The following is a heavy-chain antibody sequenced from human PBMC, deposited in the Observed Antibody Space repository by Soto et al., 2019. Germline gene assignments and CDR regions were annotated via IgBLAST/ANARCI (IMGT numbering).Heavy chain of an antibody. Sequence: PSETLSLTCAVSGGSISSSNWWSWVRQPPGKGLKWIGEIYHSGSTNYNPSLKSRVTISVDKSKNQFSLKLSSVTAVDTAVYYCAREPAIAAAGRDPGDYYYYGMDVWGQGTTVTVSS. CDR3: AREPAIAAAGRDPGDYYYYGMDV. CDR1: GGSISSSNW. CDR2: IYHSGST. V-gene: IGHV4-4*02. D-gene: IGHD6-13*01. J-gene: IGHJ6*02.